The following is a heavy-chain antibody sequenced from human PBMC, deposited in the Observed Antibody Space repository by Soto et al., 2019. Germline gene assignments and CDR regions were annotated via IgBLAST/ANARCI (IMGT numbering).Heavy chain of an antibody. CDR1: GFTFSTYG. CDR3: ARDFDY. V-gene: IGHV3-30*03. CDR2: ISYNGRDK. J-gene: IGHJ4*02. Sequence: QVQLVESGGDVVQPGRSLRLSCAVSGFTFSTYGMHWVRQTPGKGLEWLAFISYNGRDKYYADSVKGRFTVSRDNSKNSLYIQMNRLRTDDTAIYYCARDFDYWGQGTLVTVSS.